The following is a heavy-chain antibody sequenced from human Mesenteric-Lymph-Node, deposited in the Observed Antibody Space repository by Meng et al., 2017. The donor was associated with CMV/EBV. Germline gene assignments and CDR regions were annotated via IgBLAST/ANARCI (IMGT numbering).Heavy chain of an antibody. V-gene: IGHV4-30-4*06. D-gene: IGHD3-10*01. CDR3: ARDTILRGVMGSWFDP. CDR1: GSISSGGYY. J-gene: IGHJ5*02. Sequence: GSISSGGYYWSWIRQHPGKGLEWIGYIYYSGSTYYNPSLESRITISVDTSNNQFSLKLSSVTAADTAVYYCARDTILRGVMGSWFDPWGQGTLVTVSS. CDR2: IYYSGST.